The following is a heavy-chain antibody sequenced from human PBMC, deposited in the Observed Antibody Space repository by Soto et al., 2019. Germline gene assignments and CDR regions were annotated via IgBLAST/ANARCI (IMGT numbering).Heavy chain of an antibody. D-gene: IGHD5-18*01. Sequence: HVELVQSGADVKKPGASVTISCKASGYTFTDYALHWVRQAPGQRLEGMGWMNAGVGNTLYSQKFQGRITITRDTSASTAYMDLNSLKSEDTAIYYCARDTGYTFGSLNYWGPGTLVTVSS. V-gene: IGHV1-3*01. CDR1: GYTFTDYA. CDR3: ARDTGYTFGSLNY. CDR2: MNAGVGNT. J-gene: IGHJ4*02.